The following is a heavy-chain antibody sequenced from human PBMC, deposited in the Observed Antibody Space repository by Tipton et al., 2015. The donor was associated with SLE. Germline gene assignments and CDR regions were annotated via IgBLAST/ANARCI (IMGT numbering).Heavy chain of an antibody. CDR2: IDHYGST. Sequence: TLSLTCDVSGGSNSSNNWWSWVRQPPGKGLEWIGEIDHYGSTNYSPSLKSRVTISVDKSRNQFSLKLSYVTAADTAVYYCAKDYNYDYPDYNWGQGALVTVSS. CDR1: GGSNSSNNW. V-gene: IGHV4-4*02. CDR3: AKDYNYDYPDYN. J-gene: IGHJ4*02. D-gene: IGHD4-17*01.